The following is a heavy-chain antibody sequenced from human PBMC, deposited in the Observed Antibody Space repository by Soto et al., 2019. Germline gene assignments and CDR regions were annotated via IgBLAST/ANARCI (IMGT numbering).Heavy chain of an antibody. V-gene: IGHV3-33*01. J-gene: IGHJ3*02. CDR2: IWYDGSNK. CDR1: GFTFSSHG. D-gene: IGHD4-4*01. CDR3: ASGPVTGAFDI. Sequence: GGSLRLSCAASGFTFSSHGMHWVRQAPGKGLEWVAVIWYDGSNKYYADSVKGRFTISRDNSKNTLYLQMNSLRAEDTAVYYCASGPVTGAFDIWGQGTMVTVSS.